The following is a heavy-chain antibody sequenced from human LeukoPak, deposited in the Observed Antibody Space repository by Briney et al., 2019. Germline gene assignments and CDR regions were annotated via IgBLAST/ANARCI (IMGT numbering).Heavy chain of an antibody. CDR3: ARDAISRGIIDY. CDR2: INPDSGGP. V-gene: IGHV1-2*02. J-gene: IGHJ4*02. D-gene: IGHD3-10*01. Sequence: GASVKVSCKASGYRFTGYYVHWVRQAPGQGLEWMGWINPDSGGPNFAQRFQGRATLTRDTSISTAYMELSRLTSDDTAVYYCARDAISRGIIDYWGQGTLVTVSS. CDR1: GYRFTGYY.